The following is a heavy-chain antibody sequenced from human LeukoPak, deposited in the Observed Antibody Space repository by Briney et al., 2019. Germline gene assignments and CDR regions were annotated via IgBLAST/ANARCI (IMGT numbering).Heavy chain of an antibody. CDR1: GFTFSNAW. Sequence: GGSLRLSCAASGFTFSNAWMSWVRQAPGKGLEWVGRIKSKTDGGTTEYAAPVKGRFTISRDDSKNTLYLQMNSLKTEDTAVYYCNARYSSGWYYYYYYMDVWGKGTTVTVSS. CDR2: IKSKTDGGTT. J-gene: IGHJ6*03. CDR3: NARYSSGWYYYYYYMDV. V-gene: IGHV3-15*01. D-gene: IGHD6-19*01.